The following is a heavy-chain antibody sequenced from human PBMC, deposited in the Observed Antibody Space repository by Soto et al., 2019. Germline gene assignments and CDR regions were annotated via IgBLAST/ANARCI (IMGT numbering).Heavy chain of an antibody. V-gene: IGHV1-18*01. J-gene: IGHJ4*02. D-gene: IGHD1-1*01. CDR3: ARGRYGDY. CDR2: ISAHTGNT. CDR1: GYTFTSYG. Sequence: QVHLVQSGAEVKKPGASVKVSCKASGYTFTSYGITWVRQAPGQGLEWMGWISAHTGNTDYAQKRQGRVIVTRDTSSSPAHMYLRSLRSDDSVVYYCARGRYGDYWGQGALVTVSS.